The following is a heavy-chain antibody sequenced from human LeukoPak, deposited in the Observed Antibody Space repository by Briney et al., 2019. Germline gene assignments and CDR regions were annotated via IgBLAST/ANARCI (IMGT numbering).Heavy chain of an antibody. CDR2: INPSGGST. J-gene: IGHJ4*02. Sequence: GASVKVSCKASGYTFTSYYMHWVRQAPGQGLEWMGIINPSGGSTSYAQKFQGRVTMTRDTSISTAYMELSRLRSDDTAVYYCAPGSDSGYYRVGTYFDYWGQGTLVTVSS. CDR1: GYTFTSYY. CDR3: APGSDSGYYRVGTYFDY. D-gene: IGHD5-12*01. V-gene: IGHV1-46*01.